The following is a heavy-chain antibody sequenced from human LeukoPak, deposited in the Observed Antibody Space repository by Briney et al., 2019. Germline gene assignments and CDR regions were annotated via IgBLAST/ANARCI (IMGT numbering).Heavy chain of an antibody. J-gene: IGHJ4*02. CDR1: GGTFSSYA. CDR2: IIPIFGTA. D-gene: IGHD2-2*01. V-gene: IGHV1-69*13. Sequence: SVKVSCKASGGTFSSYAISWVRQAPGQGLEWMGGIIPIFGTANYAQKFQGRVTITADESTSTAYMELSSLRSEDTAVYYCWALHPHCSSTSCPFDYWGQGTLVTVSS. CDR3: WALHPHCSSTSCPFDY.